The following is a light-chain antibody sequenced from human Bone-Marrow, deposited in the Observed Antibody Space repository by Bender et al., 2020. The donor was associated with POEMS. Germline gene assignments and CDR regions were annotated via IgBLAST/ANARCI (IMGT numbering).Light chain of an antibody. CDR3: QSYDNSLGGWV. Sequence: QSVLTQPPSVSGAPGPRVTISCTGGSSNTGAGYDINWYQHLPGTAPKLLIYGYNNRPSGVPDRFSGSKSGTSASLAITGLQAEDEGDYYCQSYDNSLGGWVFGGGTKLTVL. J-gene: IGLJ3*02. V-gene: IGLV1-40*01. CDR1: SSNTGAGYD. CDR2: GYN.